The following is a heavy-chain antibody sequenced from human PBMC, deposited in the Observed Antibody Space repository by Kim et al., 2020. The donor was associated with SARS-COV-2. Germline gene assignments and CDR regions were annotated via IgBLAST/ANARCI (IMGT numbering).Heavy chain of an antibody. J-gene: IGHJ6*03. CDR1: GGSISSYY. CDR2: IYYSGST. V-gene: IGHV4-59*08. CDR3: ARHGTYGSGSYYNVPYYYYMDV. Sequence: SETLSLTCTVSGGSISSYYWSWIRQPPGKGLEWIGYIYYSGSTNYNPSLKSRVTISVDTSKNQFSLKLSSVTAADTAVYYCARHGTYGSGSYYNVPYYYYMDVWGKGTTVTVSS. D-gene: IGHD3-10*01.